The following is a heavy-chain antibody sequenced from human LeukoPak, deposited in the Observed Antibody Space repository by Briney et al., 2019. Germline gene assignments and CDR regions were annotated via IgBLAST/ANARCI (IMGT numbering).Heavy chain of an antibody. Sequence: AAVKVSCKASGITIAGYDVHWVRQAPGQGLEWMGRIETRCSGKYHAEKCQGRVTMTRDTSMTTTYMELSSLTSDDTAVYYCARQFGPTEAFDIWGQGTMVAVCS. J-gene: IGHJ3*02. CDR3: ARQFGPTEAFDI. CDR1: GITIAGYD. V-gene: IGHV1-2*02. CDR2: IETRCSGK. D-gene: IGHD3-16*01.